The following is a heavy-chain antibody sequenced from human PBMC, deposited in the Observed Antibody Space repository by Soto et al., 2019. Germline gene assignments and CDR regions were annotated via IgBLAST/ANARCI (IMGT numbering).Heavy chain of an antibody. CDR2: INTDGSTT. J-gene: IGHJ2*01. CDR3: ARVGQGFWYFDL. V-gene: IGHV3-74*01. CDR1: GFTFSSYW. Sequence: EVQLVESGGGLVQPGGSLRLSCAASGFTFSSYWMHWVRQAPGKGLVWVSRINTDGSTTSYADSVKGRFTISRDNAKNTVYLQMNRLTDEDTAVYYCARVGQGFWYFDLWGCAPLVTLSS.